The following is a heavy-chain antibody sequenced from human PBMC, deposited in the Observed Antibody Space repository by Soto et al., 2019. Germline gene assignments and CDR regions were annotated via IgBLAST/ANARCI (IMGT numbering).Heavy chain of an antibody. Sequence: VASVKVSCKASGYTFTGYYMHWVRQAPGQGLEWMGWINPNSCGTNYAQKFQGWVTMTRDTSISTAYMELSRLRSDDTAVYYCARESLAVAASSNWFDPWGQGTLVTVSS. CDR1: GYTFTGYY. D-gene: IGHD6-19*01. J-gene: IGHJ5*02. CDR2: INPNSCGT. CDR3: ARESLAVAASSNWFDP. V-gene: IGHV1-2*04.